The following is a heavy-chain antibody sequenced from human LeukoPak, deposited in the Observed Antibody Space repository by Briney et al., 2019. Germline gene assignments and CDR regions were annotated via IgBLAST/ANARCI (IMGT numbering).Heavy chain of an antibody. D-gene: IGHD4-17*01. CDR3: ARDLVTVTKGFDI. Sequence: PSETLSLTCAVSGDSFSSHYWRWLRQPPGKGREGVGYISYIPTPNYHPSLKSRLPISLDTSKNQFSLKLSSVTAADTAVYYCARDLVTVTKGFDIWGQGTMVSVSS. V-gene: IGHV4-59*11. CDR2: ISYIPTP. J-gene: IGHJ3*02. CDR1: GDSFSSHY.